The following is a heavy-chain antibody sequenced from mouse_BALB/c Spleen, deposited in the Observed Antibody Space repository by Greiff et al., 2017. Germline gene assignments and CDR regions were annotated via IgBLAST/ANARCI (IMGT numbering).Heavy chain of an antibody. J-gene: IGHJ3*01. Sequence: QRVESGGGLVQPGGSRKLSCAASGFTFSSFGMHWVRQAPEKGLEWVAYISSGSSTIYYADTVKGRFTISRDNPKNTLFLQMTSLRSEDTAMYYCARSGGYYGAYWGQGTLVTVSA. V-gene: IGHV5-17*02. CDR1: GFTFSSFG. D-gene: IGHD2-3*01. CDR3: ARSGGYYGAY. CDR2: ISSGSSTI.